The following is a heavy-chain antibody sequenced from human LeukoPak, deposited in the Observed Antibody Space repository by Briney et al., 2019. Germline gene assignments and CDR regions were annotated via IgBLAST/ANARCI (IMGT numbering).Heavy chain of an antibody. D-gene: IGHD3-22*01. CDR2: ISSSSSYI. J-gene: IGHJ4*02. Sequence: GGSLRLSCAASGFSFSSYSMNWVRQAPGKGLEWVSSISSSSSYIYYADSVKGRFTISRDNAKNSLYLQMNSLRAEDTPVYYCARQNNYDSSGYYVESSGQRTPVTVSS. CDR1: GFSFSSYS. CDR3: ARQNNYDSSGYYVES. V-gene: IGHV3-21*01.